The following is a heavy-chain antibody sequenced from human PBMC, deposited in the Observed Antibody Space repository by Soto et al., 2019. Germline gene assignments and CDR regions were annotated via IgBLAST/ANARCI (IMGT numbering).Heavy chain of an antibody. Sequence: QVQLQESGPGLVKPSQTLSLTCTVSGGSISSGGYYWSWIRQHPGKGLEWIGYIYYSGSTYYNPSLKGRVTISVDTSKNQFSLKLSSVTAADTAVYYCARAPAYYYDSSGYYYLPRGRAFDYWGQGTLVTVSS. V-gene: IGHV4-31*03. CDR2: IYYSGST. D-gene: IGHD3-22*01. CDR1: GGSISSGGYY. CDR3: ARAPAYYYDSSGYYYLPRGRAFDY. J-gene: IGHJ4*02.